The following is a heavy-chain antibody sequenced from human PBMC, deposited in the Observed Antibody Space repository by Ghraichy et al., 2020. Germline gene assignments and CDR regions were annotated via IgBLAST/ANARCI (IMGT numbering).Heavy chain of an antibody. CDR1: GFKFTNYG. D-gene: IGHD3-3*01. Sequence: LTCEASGFKFTNYGMHWVRQAPGKGLEWVAVIFYDGTNQFYRDSVEGRFTITRDNSKNTLYLEMNSLRPEDTAVYYCAKDQAITVSGVIKPDAFDVWGKGTMVTVSS. CDR2: IFYDGTNQ. V-gene: IGHV3-30*18. J-gene: IGHJ3*01. CDR3: AKDQAITVSGVIKPDAFDV.